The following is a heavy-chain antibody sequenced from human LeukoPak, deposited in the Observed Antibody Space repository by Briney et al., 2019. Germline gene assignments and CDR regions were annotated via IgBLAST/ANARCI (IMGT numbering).Heavy chain of an antibody. J-gene: IGHJ4*02. CDR3: ARCGYILTGYFYYFDY. CDR2: ISSSSSYI. CDR1: GFTFSSYS. V-gene: IGHV3-21*01. Sequence: GGSLRLSCAASGFTFSSYSMNWVRQAAGKGLEWVSSISSSSSYIYYADSVKGRFTISRDNAKNSLYLQMNSLRAEDTAVYYCARCGYILTGYFYYFDYWGQGTLVTVSS. D-gene: IGHD3-9*01.